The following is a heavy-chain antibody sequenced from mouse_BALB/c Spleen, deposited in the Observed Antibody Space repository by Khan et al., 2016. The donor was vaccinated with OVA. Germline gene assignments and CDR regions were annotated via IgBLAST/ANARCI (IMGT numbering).Heavy chain of an antibody. J-gene: IGHJ3*01. CDR1: GYTFTDFY. CDR2: ISPGSGDT. V-gene: IGHV1-77*01. D-gene: IGHD1-2*01. Sequence: QVQLQQSGAELARPGASVKLSCKASGYTFTDFYINWVKQRTGQGLEWIGEISPGSGDTFYNERFKDKATLTADKSSNTAYMQLSSLTSEASAVYFRARRNYFGYTFAYWGQGTLVTVSA. CDR3: ARRNYFGYTFAY.